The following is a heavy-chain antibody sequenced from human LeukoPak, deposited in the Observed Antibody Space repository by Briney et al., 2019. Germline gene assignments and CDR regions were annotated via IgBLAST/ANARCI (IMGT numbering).Heavy chain of an antibody. Sequence: ASVKVSCNASGYTFTAYYMHGVRQAPGQGLEWMGWINPNSGGTNYAQKFHGRVTMTRDTSISTAYMELSRLTSDDTAVYYCARDRYCSGGSCYRWFDPWGQGTLVTVSS. CDR3: ARDRYCSGGSCYRWFDP. CDR1: GYTFTAYY. J-gene: IGHJ5*02. CDR2: INPNSGGT. V-gene: IGHV1-2*02. D-gene: IGHD2-15*01.